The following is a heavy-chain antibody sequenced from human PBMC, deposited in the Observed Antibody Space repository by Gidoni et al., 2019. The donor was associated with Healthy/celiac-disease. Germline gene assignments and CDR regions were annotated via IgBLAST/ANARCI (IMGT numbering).Heavy chain of an antibody. V-gene: IGHV4-31*03. J-gene: IGHJ5*02. D-gene: IGHD3-16*01. CDR3: ARVQQLEGGSNWFDP. Sequence: VQLQESGQGLVKPSQTVYLTCTVSGGSISSAGYYWSWIRQHPGKGLEWIVYIYYSGSTYYHPSLKSRVTISVDTSKNQFSLRLSSVTAAYTAVYYCARVQQLEGGSNWFDPWGQGTLVTVSS. CDR1: GGSISSAGYY. CDR2: IYYSGST.